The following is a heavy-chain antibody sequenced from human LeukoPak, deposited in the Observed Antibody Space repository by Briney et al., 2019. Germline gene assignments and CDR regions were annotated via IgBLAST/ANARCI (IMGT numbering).Heavy chain of an antibody. V-gene: IGHV5-51*01. D-gene: IGHD3-22*01. J-gene: IGHJ5*02. Sequence: GESLKISCKGSEYSFTSYWIGWVRQLPGKGLEWMGIIYPDDSDTRYSPSFQGQVTISVDKSISTAYLQWSSLQASDTAIYYCARQYDGSSSYYHNWFDPWGQGTLVTVSS. CDR2: IYPDDSDT. CDR1: EYSFTSYW. CDR3: ARQYDGSSSYYHNWFDP.